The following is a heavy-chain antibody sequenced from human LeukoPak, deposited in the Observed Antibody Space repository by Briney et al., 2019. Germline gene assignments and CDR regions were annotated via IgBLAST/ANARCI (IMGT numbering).Heavy chain of an antibody. CDR1: GYTFTSYA. D-gene: IGHD1-26*01. CDR2: IIPILSIA. Sequence: ASVKVSCKASGYTFTSYAISWVRQAPGQGLEWMGRIIPILSIANYAQKFQGRVTITADKSTSTAYMELSSLRSEDTAVYYCARSLIVGATGWFDPWGQGTLVTVSS. V-gene: IGHV1-69*04. CDR3: ARSLIVGATGWFDP. J-gene: IGHJ5*02.